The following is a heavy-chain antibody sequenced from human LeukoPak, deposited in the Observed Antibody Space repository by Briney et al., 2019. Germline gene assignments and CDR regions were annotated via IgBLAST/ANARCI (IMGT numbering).Heavy chain of an antibody. CDR3: AREIDPRYSSSWYPIDY. CDR1: GFTFSSYS. J-gene: IGHJ4*02. CDR2: ISSSSSTI. Sequence: GGSLRLSCAASGFTFSSYSMNWVRQAPGKGLEWVSYISSSSSTIYYADSVKGRFTISRDNAMNSLYLQMNSLRAEDTAVYYCAREIDPRYSSSWYPIDYWGQGTLVTVSS. D-gene: IGHD6-13*01. V-gene: IGHV3-48*01.